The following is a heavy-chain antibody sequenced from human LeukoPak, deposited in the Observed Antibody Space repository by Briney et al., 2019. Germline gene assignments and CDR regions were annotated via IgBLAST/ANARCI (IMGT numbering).Heavy chain of an antibody. D-gene: IGHD4-23*01. V-gene: IGHV4-59*01. CDR3: ARENYGGNSGRGWYFDL. CDR1: GGSISSYY. Sequence: SETLSLTCTVSGGSISSYYWSWIRQPPGKGQEWIGYIYYSGSTNYNPSLKSRVTISVDTSKNQFSLKLSSVTAADTAVYYCARENYGGNSGRGWYFDLWGRGTLVTVSS. J-gene: IGHJ2*01. CDR2: IYYSGST.